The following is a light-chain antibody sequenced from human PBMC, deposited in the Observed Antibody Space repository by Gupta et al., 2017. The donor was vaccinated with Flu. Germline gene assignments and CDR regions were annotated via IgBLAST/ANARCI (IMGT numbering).Light chain of an antibody. J-gene: IGLJ2*01. CDR1: SGSIGSDY. CDR3: QYHDGTTLW. Sequence: FMLTQPHSVSESPGKTITISCTRSSGSIGSDYVVWFQKRPGSSPTTVIYEDRQRPSGVPDRLSRYIDRSSNSESLHISGLKAEDESDDYCQYHDGTTLWLGGGTKLTV. CDR2: EDR. V-gene: IGLV6-57*01.